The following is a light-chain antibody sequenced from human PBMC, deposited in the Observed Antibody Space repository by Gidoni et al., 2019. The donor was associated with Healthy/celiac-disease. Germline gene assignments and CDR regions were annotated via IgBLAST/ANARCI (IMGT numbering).Light chain of an antibody. CDR3: SSYTSSSPL. CDR2: DVS. CDR1: SSDVGGYNY. V-gene: IGLV2-14*01. Sequence: QSALTQPASVSGSPGQSLTISCTGTSSDVGGYNYVSWYQQHPGKAPKLMIYDVSNRPSGVSNRFSGSKSGNTASLTISGLQAEDEADYYCSSYTSSSPLFGTGTKVTVI. J-gene: IGLJ1*01.